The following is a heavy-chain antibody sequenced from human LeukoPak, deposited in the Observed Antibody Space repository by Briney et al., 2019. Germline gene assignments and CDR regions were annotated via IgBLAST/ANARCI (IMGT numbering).Heavy chain of an antibody. CDR3: TRDLFPTYYADTSGYYRDLFDY. Sequence: GGSLRLSCTASGFTFGYYAMSWVRQPPGKGLEWVGFVRTKAYGGTTEYAASVKGRFTISRDDSKSIAYLQMNSLKTEATAVYYCTRDLFPTYYADTSGYYRDLFDYWGQGTLVTVSS. D-gene: IGHD3-22*01. J-gene: IGHJ4*02. CDR2: VRTKAYGGTT. V-gene: IGHV3-49*04. CDR1: GFTFGYYA.